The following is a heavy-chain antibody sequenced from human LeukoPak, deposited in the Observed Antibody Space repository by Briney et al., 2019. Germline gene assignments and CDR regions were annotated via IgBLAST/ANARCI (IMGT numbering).Heavy chain of an antibody. J-gene: IGHJ1*01. D-gene: IGHD5-24*01. V-gene: IGHV3-20*04. CDR2: ISWNGGNT. CDR1: GYIFDDYG. CDR3: VRLGRDGYTYGAAY. Sequence: GGSLRLSCAGSGYIFDDYGMRWVRQAPGKGLEWVACISWNGGNTGYAASVKGLCTIAKDNANTALYLEMNSLSVEDTAFYYCVRLGRDGYTYGAAYWGQGALVTVSS.